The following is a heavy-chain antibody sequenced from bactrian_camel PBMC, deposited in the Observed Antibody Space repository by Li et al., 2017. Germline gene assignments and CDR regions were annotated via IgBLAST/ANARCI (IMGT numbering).Heavy chain of an antibody. J-gene: IGHJ4*01. CDR2: IAVVSGFT. D-gene: IGHD2*01. CDR1: GDTYFGAC. V-gene: IGHV3S56*01. Sequence: HVQLVESGGGPVQSGGSLRLSCQVSGDTYFGACMAWFRQAPGKERDAVAAIAVVSGFTYYADSVKGRFTMSRDDAKNTVYLQMDSLKPNDTAMYYCASSYQRGINWSDSGKYTYWGQGTQVTVS. CDR3: ASSYQRGINWSDSGKYTY.